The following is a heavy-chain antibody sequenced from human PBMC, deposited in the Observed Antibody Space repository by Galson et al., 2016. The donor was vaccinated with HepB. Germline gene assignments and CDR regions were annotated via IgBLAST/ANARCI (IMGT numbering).Heavy chain of an antibody. CDR1: GYTSTNYG. D-gene: IGHD3-10*01. Sequence: SVKVSCKASGYTSTNYGFIWVRQAPGQGLEWMGWISAYNGNTHYAQKLQSRVTMTAHTPTSTAYMELRNLRADDTAVYYCATSRRVIMLPGGYYYYGMDVWGQGTTVAVSS. J-gene: IGHJ6*02. CDR2: ISAYNGNT. CDR3: ATSRRVIMLPGGYYYYGMDV. V-gene: IGHV1-18*01.